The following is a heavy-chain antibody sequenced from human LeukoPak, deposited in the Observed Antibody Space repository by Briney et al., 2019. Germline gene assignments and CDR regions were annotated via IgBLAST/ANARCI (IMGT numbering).Heavy chain of an antibody. J-gene: IGHJ4*02. V-gene: IGHV4-31*03. CDR2: IYYSGRT. CDR3: ARVKDDCSSTSCYIFDY. D-gene: IGHD2-2*01. Sequence: SETLSLTCTVSGGPISSGGYYWSWIRQHPGKGLEWIGYIYYSGRTYYNPSLKSRVTISVDTSKNQFSLKLSSVTAADTAVYYCARVKDDCSSTSCYIFDYWGQGTLVAVSS. CDR1: GGPISSGGYY.